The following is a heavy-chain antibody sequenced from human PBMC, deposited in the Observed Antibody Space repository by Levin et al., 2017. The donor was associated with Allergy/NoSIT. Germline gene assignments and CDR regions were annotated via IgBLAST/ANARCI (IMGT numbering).Heavy chain of an antibody. CDR1: GGSISSSSYY. CDR3: ARDYLALYYYYGMDV. J-gene: IGHJ6*02. CDR2: VYYSGST. V-gene: IGHV4-39*07. Sequence: SETLSLTCTVSGGSISSSSYYWGWIRQPPGTGLEWIGSVYYSGSTFYNASLKSRVTISVDSSKNQFSLNLTSLTAADTAVYYCARDYLALYYYYGMDVWGQGTTVTVSS.